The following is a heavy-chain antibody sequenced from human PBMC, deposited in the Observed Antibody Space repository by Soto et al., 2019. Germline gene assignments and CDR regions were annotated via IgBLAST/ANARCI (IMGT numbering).Heavy chain of an antibody. D-gene: IGHD5-12*01. CDR1: GFTFSSYG. J-gene: IGHJ4*02. CDR3: AKDLWLCE. V-gene: IGHV3-30*18. CDR2: ISYDGSNK. Sequence: QVQLVESGGGVVQPGRSLRLSCAASGFTFSSYGMHWVRQAPGKGLEWVAVISYDGSNKYYADSVKGRFTISRDNSKNTLYLQMNSLRAEDTAVYYFAKDLWLCEWGQGTLVTVSS.